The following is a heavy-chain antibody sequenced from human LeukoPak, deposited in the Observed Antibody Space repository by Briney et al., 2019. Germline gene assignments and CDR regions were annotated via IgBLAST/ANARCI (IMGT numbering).Heavy chain of an antibody. CDR1: GFSVSAHY. D-gene: IGHD1-26*01. V-gene: IGHV3-53*01. CDR2: LFGGDTI. J-gene: IGHJ4*02. Sequence: GGSLRLSCAAPGFSVSAHYMSWVRQAPGKGLEWVSTLFGGDTIDYTDSVKGRFTISRDNSGNTLYLQMNNLRADDTAVFYCAGRRGSSFDYWGRGTQVIVSS. CDR3: AGRRGSSFDY.